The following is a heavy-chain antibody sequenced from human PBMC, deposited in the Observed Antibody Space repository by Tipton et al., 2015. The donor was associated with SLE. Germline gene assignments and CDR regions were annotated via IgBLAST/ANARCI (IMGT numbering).Heavy chain of an antibody. CDR1: GFTFSSYW. J-gene: IGHJ4*02. Sequence: GSLRLSCAASGFTFSSYWMGWVRQAPGKGLEWVANIKQDGSEKYYVDSVKGRFTISRDNAKNSLYLQMNSLRAEDTAVYYCARLVAVAGYYFDYWGQGTLVTVSS. CDR2: IKQDGSEK. V-gene: IGHV3-7*01. CDR3: ARLVAVAGYYFDY. D-gene: IGHD6-19*01.